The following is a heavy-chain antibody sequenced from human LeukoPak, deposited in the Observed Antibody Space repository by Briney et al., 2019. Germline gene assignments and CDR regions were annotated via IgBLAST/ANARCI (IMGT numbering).Heavy chain of an antibody. Sequence: SETLSLTCAVSGGSISSGGYSWSWIRQPPGKGLEWIGYIYHSGSTYYNPSLKSRVTISVDRSKNQFSLKLSSVTAADTAVYYCARAVLTMVRGVIILYYFDYWGQGTLVTVSS. CDR3: ARAVLTMVRGVIILYYFDY. D-gene: IGHD3-10*01. CDR1: GGSISSGGYS. J-gene: IGHJ4*02. CDR2: IYHSGST. V-gene: IGHV4-30-2*01.